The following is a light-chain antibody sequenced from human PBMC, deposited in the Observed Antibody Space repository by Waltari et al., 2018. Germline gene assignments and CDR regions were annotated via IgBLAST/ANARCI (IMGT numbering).Light chain of an antibody. Sequence: QSVVTQPPSASGTPGQRVTSSWSGRHSNIGSKYVYWYQQLPGKAPKLLIYRDNPRPSGFPDRFSASKSGTTASLAISGLRSEDEAGYYCAAWDDRLSGQLFGGGTNLAVL. CDR1: HSNIGSKY. J-gene: IGLJ2*01. CDR2: RDN. CDR3: AAWDDRLSGQL. V-gene: IGLV1-47*01.